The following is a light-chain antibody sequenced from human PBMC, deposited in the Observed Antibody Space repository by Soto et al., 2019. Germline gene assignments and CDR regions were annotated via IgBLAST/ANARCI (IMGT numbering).Light chain of an antibody. V-gene: IGKV3D-15*01. CDR3: QHYNFWPHS. CDR2: GAS. Sequence: EIELTQSPGTLSLSPGESATLSCRVSQTTSPKYVAWYQQRRGLAPRLLVYGASKRAAGIPDRFRGSGSGSEFTLTISGLQSEDVSIYFCQHYNFWPHSFGQGTKVDIK. J-gene: IGKJ2*01. CDR1: QTTSPK.